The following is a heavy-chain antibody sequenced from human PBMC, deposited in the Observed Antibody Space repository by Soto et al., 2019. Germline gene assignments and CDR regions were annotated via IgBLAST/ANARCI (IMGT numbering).Heavy chain of an antibody. D-gene: IGHD6-19*01. V-gene: IGHV1-69*04. CDR3: ARARDGGYDDY. CDR1: GGTFSSYP. Sequence: SVKVSSKASGGTFSSYPISWLRQAPGQGLEWMGRIIPILGIANYAQKLQGRVTITADKSTSTAYMELSSLRSEDTAVYYCARARDGGYDDYWGQGTLVTVFS. CDR2: IIPILGIA. J-gene: IGHJ4*02.